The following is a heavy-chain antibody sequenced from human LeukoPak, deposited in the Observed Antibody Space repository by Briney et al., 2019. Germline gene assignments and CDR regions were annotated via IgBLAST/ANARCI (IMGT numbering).Heavy chain of an antibody. D-gene: IGHD6-19*01. CDR2: INPSGGST. CDR3: ARVGSGWYGDYYYYMDV. J-gene: IGHJ6*03. V-gene: IGHV1-46*01. CDR1: GYTFTSYY. Sequence: GASVKVSCKASGYTFTSYYMHWVRQAPGQGLEWMGIINPSGGSTSYAQKFQGRVTMTRDMSTSTVYMELSSLRSDDTAVYYCARVGSGWYGDYYYYMDVWGKGTTVTVSS.